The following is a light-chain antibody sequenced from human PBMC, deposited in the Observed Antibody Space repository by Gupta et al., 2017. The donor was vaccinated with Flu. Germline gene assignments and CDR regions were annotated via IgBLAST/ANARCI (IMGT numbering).Light chain of an antibody. J-gene: IGKJ2*01. CDR3: QQRSNWPPVFT. V-gene: IGKV3-11*01. CDR2: DAS. CDR1: QGVGSS. Sequence: PLFLAPGERGTLSCRARQGVGSSFAWYQQKPGQAPRLLIYDASNRATAVPGRFSGSGSGTDFTLTISSLEPEDFAVYYCQQRSNWPPVFTFGQGTKLEIK.